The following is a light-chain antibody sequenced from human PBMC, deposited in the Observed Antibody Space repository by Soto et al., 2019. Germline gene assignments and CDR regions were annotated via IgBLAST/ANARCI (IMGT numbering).Light chain of an antibody. CDR2: LEGSGSY. CDR3: EAWDSNTRV. Sequence: QAVVTQSSSASASLGSSVKLTCTLSSGHSSYIIAWHQQQPGKAPRYLMKLEGSGSYNKGSGVPDRFSGSSSGAYRYLTISNLQFEDEADYYCEAWDSNTRVFGGGTKVTVL. CDR1: SGHSSYI. V-gene: IGLV4-60*02. J-gene: IGLJ2*01.